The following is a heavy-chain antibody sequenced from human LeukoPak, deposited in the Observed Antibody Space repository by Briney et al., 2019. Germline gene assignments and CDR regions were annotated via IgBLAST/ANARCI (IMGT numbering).Heavy chain of an antibody. V-gene: IGHV1-2*02. CDR1: GNTFTGYY. CDR3: AYYCGGTICYKKNYMDV. Sequence: GASVKVSCRASGNTFTGYYLHRVRQAPGQGLEWMGWINPNTGGTISADNFRGRVSMTRDTSTNTAYLDLSRLRGDDTAVYYCAYYCGGTICYKKNYMDVWGKGSTVTVSS. J-gene: IGHJ6*03. D-gene: IGHD2-2*02. CDR2: INPNTGGT.